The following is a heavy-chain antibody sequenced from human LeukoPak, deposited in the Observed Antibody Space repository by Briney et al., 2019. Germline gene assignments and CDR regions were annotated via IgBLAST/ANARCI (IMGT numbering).Heavy chain of an antibody. CDR3: TTEIDY. V-gene: IGHV3-21*03. J-gene: IGHJ4*02. Sequence: GGSLRLSCAASGFTFSNYNMNWVRQAPGKRLEWVSSISSSSRSYIYYADSVKGRFTISRDDSKNTLYLQMNSLKTEDTAVYYCTTEIDYWGQGTLVTVSS. CDR2: ISSSSRSYI. CDR1: GFTFSNYN.